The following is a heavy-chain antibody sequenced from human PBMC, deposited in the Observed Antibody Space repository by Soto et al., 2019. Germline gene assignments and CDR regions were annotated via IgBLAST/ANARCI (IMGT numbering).Heavy chain of an antibody. D-gene: IGHD2-21*01. V-gene: IGHV3-21*01. J-gene: IGHJ5*02. Sequence: EVQLVESGGGLVKPGGSLRLSCAASGFTFNTYDMNWVRQAPGKGLEWVSSITTSSAYIYYADSLKGRITISRDNAKNSLFLQMNSLRAEDTAVYYCVRSGTARLLRHSWFDTWGQGTRVTFSS. CDR3: VRSGTARLLRHSWFDT. CDR1: GFTFNTYD. CDR2: ITTSSAYI.